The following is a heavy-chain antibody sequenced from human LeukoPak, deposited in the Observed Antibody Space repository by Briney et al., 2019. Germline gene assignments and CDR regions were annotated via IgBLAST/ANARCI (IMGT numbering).Heavy chain of an antibody. CDR1: GLTFSNYA. Sequence: GGSLRLSCAASGLTFSNYAMSWVRQAPGKGLGWVSGISDSGGSTHYADSVEGRFTISRDNSKNTLYLQMNSLRAEDTAVYYCAKDPLRGVRDWLDPWGQGTLVTVSS. CDR3: AKDPLRGVRDWLDP. J-gene: IGHJ5*02. V-gene: IGHV3-23*01. D-gene: IGHD3-10*01. CDR2: ISDSGGST.